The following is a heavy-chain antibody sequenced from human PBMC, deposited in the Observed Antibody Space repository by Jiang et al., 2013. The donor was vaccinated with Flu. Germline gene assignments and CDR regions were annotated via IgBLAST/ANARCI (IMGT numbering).Heavy chain of an antibody. V-gene: IGHV4-59*13. CDR3: ARAPFFAFGVVHIPYYFDY. D-gene: IGHD3-3*01. Sequence: GPGLVKPSETLSLTCTVSGGSISSYYWSWIRQPPGKGLEWIGYIYYSGSTNYNPSLKSRVTISVDTSKNQFSLKLSSVTAADTAVYYCARAPFFAFGVVHIPYYFDYWGQGTLVTVSS. CDR2: IYYSGST. J-gene: IGHJ4*02. CDR1: GGSISSYY.